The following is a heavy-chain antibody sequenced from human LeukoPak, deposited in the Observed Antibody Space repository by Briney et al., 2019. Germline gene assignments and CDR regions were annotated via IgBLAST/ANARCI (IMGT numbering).Heavy chain of an antibody. J-gene: IGHJ5*02. V-gene: IGHV3-33*01. CDR3: ARENSGWFDP. D-gene: IGHD4-23*01. Sequence: PGRSLRLSCAASGFTFSSYGMHWVRQAPGKGLEWVAVIWYDGSNKYYADSVKGRFTISRDNSKNTLNLQMNSLRAEDTAVYYCARENSGWFDPWGQGTLVPVSS. CDR2: IWYDGSNK. CDR1: GFTFSSYG.